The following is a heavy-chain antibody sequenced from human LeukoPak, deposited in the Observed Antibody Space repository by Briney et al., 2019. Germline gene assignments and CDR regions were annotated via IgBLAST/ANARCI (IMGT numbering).Heavy chain of an antibody. Sequence: ASVKVSCKASGYTFTGYYIHWVRQAPGQGLEWMGWINPNSGGTNYAQKFQGRVTMTRDTSISTAYMELCRLRSDDTAVYYCAREGLLWFGDPPRTYDYWGQGTLVTVSS. J-gene: IGHJ4*02. D-gene: IGHD3-10*01. V-gene: IGHV1-2*02. CDR3: AREGLLWFGDPPRTYDY. CDR2: INPNSGGT. CDR1: GYTFTGYY.